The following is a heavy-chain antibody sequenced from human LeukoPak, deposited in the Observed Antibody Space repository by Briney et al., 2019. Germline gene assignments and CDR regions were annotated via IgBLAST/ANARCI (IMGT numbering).Heavy chain of an antibody. V-gene: IGHV3-7*01. CDR3: AKWGSSWGFDN. Sequence: GGSLRLSCAASGFTFNKTWMTWVRQTPGKGLEWVANINADGRAEYYVDSVKGRFAISRDNAKSSVFLQMNNLRAEDTAVYYCAKWGSSWGFDNWGQGTLVTVSS. CDR1: GFTFNKTW. J-gene: IGHJ4*02. CDR2: INADGRAE. D-gene: IGHD6-6*01.